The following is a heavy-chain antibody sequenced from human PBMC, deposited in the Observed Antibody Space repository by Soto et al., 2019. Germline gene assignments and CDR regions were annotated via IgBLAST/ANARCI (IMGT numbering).Heavy chain of an antibody. CDR2: ISAYNGNT. Sequence: ASVKVSCKASGYTFTSYGISWVRQAPGQGLEWMGWISAYNGNTNYVQKLQGRVTMTTDTSTSTAYMELRSLRSDDTAVYYCARDRSSIAARRAFDIWGQGTMVTVSS. CDR3: ARDRSSIAARRAFDI. D-gene: IGHD6-6*01. V-gene: IGHV1-18*01. CDR1: GYTFTSYG. J-gene: IGHJ3*02.